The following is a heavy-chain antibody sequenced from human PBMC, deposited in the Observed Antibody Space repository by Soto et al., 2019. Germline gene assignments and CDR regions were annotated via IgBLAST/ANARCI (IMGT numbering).Heavy chain of an antibody. CDR3: ARMTFDDYFDY. CDR2: IFYSGST. D-gene: IGHD2-21*02. CDR1: GDSISSSNYF. V-gene: IGHV4-39*07. Sequence: PSETLSLTCTVSGDSISSSNYFWGWFRQPPGKGLEWIGTIFYSGSTYYNPSLKSRATISVDTSKNQFSLKLTSVTAADTAVYYCARMTFDDYFDYWGQGTLVTVSS. J-gene: IGHJ4*02.